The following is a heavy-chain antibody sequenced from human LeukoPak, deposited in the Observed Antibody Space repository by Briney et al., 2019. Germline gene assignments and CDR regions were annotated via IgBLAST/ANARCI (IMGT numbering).Heavy chain of an antibody. D-gene: IGHD5-18*01. J-gene: IGHJ4*02. CDR2: INAGNGDT. CDR3: ARESPQRSGYSYPH. Sequence: ASVKVSCKASGYTFTGYYMHWVRQAPGQRLEWMGWINAGNGDTKYSQKFQGRVTITRDTSASTAYMDLSSLRSEDTAVYYCARESPQRSGYSYPHWGQGTLVTASS. CDR1: GYTFTGYY. V-gene: IGHV1-3*01.